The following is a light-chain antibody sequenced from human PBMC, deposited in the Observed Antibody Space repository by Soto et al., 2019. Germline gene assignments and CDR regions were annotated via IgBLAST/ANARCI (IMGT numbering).Light chain of an antibody. CDR2: DVS. V-gene: IGLV2-11*01. CDR3: CSCAGRYTYVI. Sequence: QSALTQPRSVSGSPAQSVTISCAGTTTDVGGYNYVSWFQHHPGRAPQLIIYDVSLRPSGVPDRFSGSKSGNTASLTISGLQAEDEADYYCCSCAGRYTYVIFGGGTKLTVL. CDR1: TTDVGGYNY. J-gene: IGLJ2*01.